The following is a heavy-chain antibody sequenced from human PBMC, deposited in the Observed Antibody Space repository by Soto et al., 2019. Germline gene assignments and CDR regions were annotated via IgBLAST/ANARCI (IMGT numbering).Heavy chain of an antibody. CDR1: GFTFSSYG. CDR3: AKDPNHSDDHYCYGMDV. CDR2: ISGSGGTT. V-gene: IGHV3-23*01. Sequence: GGSLRLSCAASGFTFSSYGMSWVRQAPGKGLEWVSTISGSGGTTYYADSVKGRFTISRDNSKNTLYLQMNSLRAEDTAVYYCAKDPNHSDDHYCYGMDVWGPGTTVTVSS. D-gene: IGHD6-13*01. J-gene: IGHJ6*02.